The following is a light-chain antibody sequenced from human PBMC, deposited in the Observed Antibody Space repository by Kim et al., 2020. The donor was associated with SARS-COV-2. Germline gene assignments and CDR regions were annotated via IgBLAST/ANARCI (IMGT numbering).Light chain of an antibody. CDR2: AAS. CDR1: QSISSY. CDR3: QQSYSTPPWT. Sequence: VQYIVTITCRASQSISSYLKWYQQRPGKAPKLLIYAASSLQSAFSSRCSGSGSGTDFTLTISSLQPEDCATYYSQQSYSTPPWTFGQGTTVDIK. J-gene: IGKJ1*01. V-gene: IGKV1-39*01.